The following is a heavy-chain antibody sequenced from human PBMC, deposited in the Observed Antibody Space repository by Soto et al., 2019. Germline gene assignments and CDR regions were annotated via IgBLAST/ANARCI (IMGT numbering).Heavy chain of an antibody. Sequence: ASVKVSCNVSGYTLAELSIQWVREAPGKGLEWMGGFDPENGETIYAQKFQGRVTMTEDTSTDTAYMELSSLRSEDTAVYYCATALTTVTTYWYFDLWGRGTLVTVSS. CDR1: GYTLAELS. D-gene: IGHD4-17*01. V-gene: IGHV1-24*01. CDR3: ATALTTVTTYWYFDL. CDR2: FDPENGET. J-gene: IGHJ2*01.